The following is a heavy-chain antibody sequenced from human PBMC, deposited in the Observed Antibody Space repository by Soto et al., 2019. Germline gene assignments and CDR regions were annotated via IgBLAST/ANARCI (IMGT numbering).Heavy chain of an antibody. V-gene: IGHV3-15*07. CDR3: TTIIAVAGNPPFDY. D-gene: IGHD6-19*01. CDR1: GFTFSNTW. Sequence: GGSLRLSCAASGFTFSNTWMNWVRQAPGKGLEWVGRIKSKTDGGTTDYAAPVKGRFTISRDDSKNTLYLQMNSLKTEDTAVYYCTTIIAVAGNPPFDYWGQGTLVTVSS. J-gene: IGHJ4*02. CDR2: IKSKTDGGTT.